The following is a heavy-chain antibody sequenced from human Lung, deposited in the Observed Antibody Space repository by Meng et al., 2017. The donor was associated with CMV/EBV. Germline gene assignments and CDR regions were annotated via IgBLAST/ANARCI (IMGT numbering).Heavy chain of an antibody. J-gene: IGHJ6*02. CDR3: ARDRFEDYDFWSGYSLTDYYGMDV. Sequence: GESXKIPCAASGFTFSSHWMSWVRQAPGKGLEWVANIKQDGSEKYYVDSVKGRVTISRGNAKNSLYLQMNSLRGEDTAVYYCARDRFEDYDFWSGYSLTDYYGMDVWGQGXTVTVSS. D-gene: IGHD3-3*01. CDR1: GFTFSSHW. CDR2: IKQDGSEK. V-gene: IGHV3-7*01.